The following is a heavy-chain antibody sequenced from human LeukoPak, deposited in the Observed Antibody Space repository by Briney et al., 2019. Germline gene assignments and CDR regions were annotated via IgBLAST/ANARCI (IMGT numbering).Heavy chain of an antibody. CDR2: IIPILGIA. J-gene: IGHJ6*02. D-gene: IGHD6-6*01. V-gene: IGHV1-69*04. CDR3: ATPRIAARPRAVDV. Sequence: SVKVSCKASGGTFSSYAISWVRQAPGQGLEWMGRIIPILGIANYAQKFQGRVTITADKSTSTAYMELSSLRSEDTAVYYCATPRIAARPRAVDVWGQGTTVTVSS. CDR1: GGTFSSYA.